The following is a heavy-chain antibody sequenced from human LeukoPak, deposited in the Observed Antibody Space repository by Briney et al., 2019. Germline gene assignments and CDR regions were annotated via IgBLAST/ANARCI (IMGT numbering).Heavy chain of an antibody. J-gene: IGHJ1*01. V-gene: IGHV3-74*03. CDR1: GFTFSSYW. CDR2: TNTDGSST. D-gene: IGHD4-23*01. Sequence: GGSLRLSCAASGFTFSSYWMHWVRKAPGKGLVRVSGTNTDGSSTMYADSVKGRFTIARDNAKNTLYLQMNSLRAEDTAVYYCYGANAEHWGQGTLVTVSS. CDR3: YGANAEH.